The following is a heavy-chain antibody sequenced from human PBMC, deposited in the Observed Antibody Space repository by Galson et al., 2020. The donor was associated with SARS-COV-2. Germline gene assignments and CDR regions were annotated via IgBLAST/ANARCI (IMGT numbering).Heavy chain of an antibody. Sequence: SETLSLTCTVSGGSIGRGGYYWTWIRQHPGQGLEWIGYSSYSGSTYYHPSLKSRVTISVDTSKNQFSLNLNSVTAADTAVYYCARDMRSSGGGSYFVDSWCQGALVTVSS. CDR2: SSYSGST. CDR1: GGSIGRGGYY. D-gene: IGHD6-19*01. J-gene: IGHJ4*02. V-gene: IGHV4-31*03. CDR3: ARDMRSSGGGSYFVDS.